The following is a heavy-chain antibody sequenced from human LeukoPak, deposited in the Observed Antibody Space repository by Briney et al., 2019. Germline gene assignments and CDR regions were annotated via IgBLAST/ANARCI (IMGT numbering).Heavy chain of an antibody. D-gene: IGHD1-20*01. J-gene: IGHJ4*02. Sequence: GGSLRLSCAASGFTFSSYSMNWVRQAPGKGLEWVSSIGSSSSYIYYADSVKGRFTISRDNAKNSLYLQMNSLRAEDTAVYYCAINPRYNWNDGADYWGQGTLVTVSS. CDR1: GFTFSSYS. CDR3: AINPRYNWNDGADY. V-gene: IGHV3-21*01. CDR2: IGSSSSYI.